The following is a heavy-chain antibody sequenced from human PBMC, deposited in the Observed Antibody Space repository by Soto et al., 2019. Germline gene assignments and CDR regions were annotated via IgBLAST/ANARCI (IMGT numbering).Heavy chain of an antibody. V-gene: IGHV5-51*01. CDR2: IYPGDSDT. Sequence: GESLKISCKGSGYSFTSYWIGWVRQMPGKGLEWMGIIYPGDSDTRYSPSFQGQVTISADKSISTAYLQWSSLKASDTAMYYCARNSIPSRGDSSGSIDYWGQGTLVTVSS. D-gene: IGHD6-19*01. CDR3: ARNSIPSRGDSSGSIDY. CDR1: GYSFTSYW. J-gene: IGHJ4*02.